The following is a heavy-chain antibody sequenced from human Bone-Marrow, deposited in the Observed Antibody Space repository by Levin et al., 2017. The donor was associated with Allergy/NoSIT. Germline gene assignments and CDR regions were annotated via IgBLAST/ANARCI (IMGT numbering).Heavy chain of an antibody. Sequence: GESLKISCKASGYTFSSYGINWVRQAPGQGLEWMGWISADNGNTDHAQKLQGRLTMTTDTSTSTAYMELTSLRSDDTAVYYCARDQYTSRSASALPDYWGQGTLVTVSP. CDR3: ARDQYTSRSASALPDY. D-gene: IGHD6-13*01. J-gene: IGHJ4*02. CDR1: GYTFSSYG. V-gene: IGHV1-18*01. CDR2: ISADNGNT.